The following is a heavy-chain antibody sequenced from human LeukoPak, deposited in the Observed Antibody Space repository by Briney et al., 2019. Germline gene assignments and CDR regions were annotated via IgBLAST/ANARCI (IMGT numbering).Heavy chain of an antibody. J-gene: IGHJ3*02. CDR1: GFTFSSYA. CDR2: ISYDGSNK. V-gene: IGHV3-30*09. D-gene: IGHD3-22*01. CDR3: ARVMRYYYGSSGPDAFDI. Sequence: GRSLRLSCAASGFTFSSYAMHWVRQAPGKGLEWVAVISYDGSNKYYADSVKGRFAISRDNSKNTLYLQMNSLRAEDTAVYYCARVMRYYYGSSGPDAFDIWGQGTMVTVSS.